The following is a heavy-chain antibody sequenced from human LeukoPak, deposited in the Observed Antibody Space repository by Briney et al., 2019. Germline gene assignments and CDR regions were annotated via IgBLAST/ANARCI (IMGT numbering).Heavy chain of an antibody. CDR1: GGSISSSSYY. V-gene: IGHV4-39*07. Sequence: SETLSLTCTVSGGSISSSSYYWGWIRQPPGKGLEWIGSIYYSGSTYYNPSLKSRVTISVDTSKNQFSLKLSSVTAADTAVYYCARAERLYYDYVWGSYEYAFDIWGQGTMVTASS. J-gene: IGHJ3*02. D-gene: IGHD3-16*01. CDR3: ARAERLYYDYVWGSYEYAFDI. CDR2: IYYSGST.